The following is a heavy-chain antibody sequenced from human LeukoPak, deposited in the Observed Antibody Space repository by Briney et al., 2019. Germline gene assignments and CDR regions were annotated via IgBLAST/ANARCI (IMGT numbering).Heavy chain of an antibody. Sequence: PGGSLRLSCAASGFTFSSYAMSWVRQAPGKGLEWVANIKQDGSEKYYVDSVKGRFTISRDNAKNSLYLQMNSLRAEDTAVYYCARSSGYYPFDYWGQGTLVTVSS. CDR3: ARSSGYYPFDY. CDR2: IKQDGSEK. V-gene: IGHV3-7*01. J-gene: IGHJ4*02. D-gene: IGHD3-22*01. CDR1: GFTFSSYA.